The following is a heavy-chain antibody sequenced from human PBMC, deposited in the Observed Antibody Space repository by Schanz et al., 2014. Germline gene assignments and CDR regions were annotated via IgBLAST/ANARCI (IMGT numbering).Heavy chain of an antibody. J-gene: IGHJ4*02. Sequence: QVQLQESGPGVVKPSQTLSLTCTVSGGSINSDAFYWTWIRQHPGKGLEWVEYISYSGGTYYSPSIKRRVSISLDTSKNQFSLNHASVTAADTTVYDCARDSLAAKGIDSWGQGTLVTVSS. CDR2: ISYSGGT. D-gene: IGHD1-26*01. CDR3: ARDSLAAKGIDS. V-gene: IGHV4-31*03. CDR1: GGSINSDAFY.